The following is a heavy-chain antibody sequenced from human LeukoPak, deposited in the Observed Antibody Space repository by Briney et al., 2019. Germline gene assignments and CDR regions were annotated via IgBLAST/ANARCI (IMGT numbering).Heavy chain of an antibody. CDR2: ISHDGRTK. D-gene: IGHD1-26*01. CDR1: GFNFDNFA. V-gene: IGHV3-30*04. Sequence: PGGSLRLSCVVSGFNFDNFAMHWVRQPLGKGLEWVAVISHDGRTKYYADSMKGRITISRDNSKNTLYLQMDSLRAEDTAVYYCARGGIITSYAFEIWGQGAMVTVS. J-gene: IGHJ3*02. CDR3: ARGGIITSYAFEI.